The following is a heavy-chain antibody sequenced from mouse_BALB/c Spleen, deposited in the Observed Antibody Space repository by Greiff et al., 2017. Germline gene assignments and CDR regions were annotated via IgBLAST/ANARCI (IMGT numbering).Heavy chain of an antibody. V-gene: IGHV1S137*01. CDR3: ARLGITTTY. J-gene: IGHJ3*01. D-gene: IGHD2-4*01. CDR1: GYTFTDYA. Sequence: QVQLQQSGAELVRPGVSVKISCKGSGYTFTDYAMHWVKQSHAKSLEWIGVISTYYGDASYNQKFKGKATMTVDKSSSTAYMELARLTSEDSAIYYCARLGITTTYWGQGTLVTVSA. CDR2: ISTYYGDA.